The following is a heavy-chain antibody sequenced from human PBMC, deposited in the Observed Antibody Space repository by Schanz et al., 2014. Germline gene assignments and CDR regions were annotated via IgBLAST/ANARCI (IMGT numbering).Heavy chain of an antibody. V-gene: IGHV1-18*04. J-gene: IGHJ4*02. D-gene: IGHD5-12*01. CDR3: ARDFSAYVGNYFDY. CDR2: INGYNGHT. Sequence: QVQLVQSGAEVKKPGASVKVSCKASGYTFTSDSMHWVRQAPGQGLEWMGWINGYNGHTLYAQKFQGRVTMTTDTSTSTSYMELTSLRFDDTAMYYCARDFSAYVGNYFDYWGQGTLVTVSS. CDR1: GYTFTSDS.